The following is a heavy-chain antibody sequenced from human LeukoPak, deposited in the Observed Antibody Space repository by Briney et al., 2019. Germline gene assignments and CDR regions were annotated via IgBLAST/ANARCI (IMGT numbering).Heavy chain of an antibody. CDR1: GFTFSSYG. CDR3: ARATMVRGETSPAFDI. Sequence: PGGSLRLSCAASGFTFSSYGMHWVRQAPGKGLEWVAVIWYDGSNKYYADSVKGRFTISRDNSKNTLYLQMNSLRAEDTVVYYCARATMVRGETSPAFDIWGQGTMVTVSS. D-gene: IGHD3-10*01. V-gene: IGHV3-33*01. CDR2: IWYDGSNK. J-gene: IGHJ3*02.